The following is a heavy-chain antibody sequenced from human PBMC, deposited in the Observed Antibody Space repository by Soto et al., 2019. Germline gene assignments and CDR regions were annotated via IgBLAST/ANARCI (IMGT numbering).Heavy chain of an antibody. Sequence: SETLSLTCTVSGDSITSNSYFWAWIRQPPGKGLEWIGSIYYSGTTNYNPSLKSRVTISVDRSKNQFSLKLTSVTAADTAVYFCARLGAYSQAMDFWGQGPLLTVSS. V-gene: IGHV4-39*07. D-gene: IGHD3-16*01. CDR1: GDSITSNSYF. J-gene: IGHJ1*01. CDR2: IYYSGTT. CDR3: ARLGAYSQAMDF.